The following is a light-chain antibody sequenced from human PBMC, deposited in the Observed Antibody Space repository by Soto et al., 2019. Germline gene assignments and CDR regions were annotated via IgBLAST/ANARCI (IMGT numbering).Light chain of an antibody. J-gene: IGKJ3*01. Sequence: EIVMAQSPATLSVSPGERATLSCRASQSVSINLAWYQQKPGQAPRLLIYGASTRATGIPARFSGSGSGTDFTLTISSLQSADFSVYYCQQYNNWPGTFGPGTKVDIK. V-gene: IGKV3-15*01. CDR2: GAS. CDR3: QQYNNWPGT. CDR1: QSVSIN.